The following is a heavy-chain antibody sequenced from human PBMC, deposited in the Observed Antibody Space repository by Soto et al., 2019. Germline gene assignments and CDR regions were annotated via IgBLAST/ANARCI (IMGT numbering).Heavy chain of an antibody. V-gene: IGHV3-23*01. CDR2: ISGSGGST. CDR1: GFTFSSYA. J-gene: IGHJ6*02. Sequence: EVQLLESGGGLVQPGGSLRLSCAASGFTFSSYAMSWVRQAPGKGLEWVSAISGSGGSTYYVDSVKGRFTISRDNSKNTLYLQMNSLRAEDTAVYYCAKRREYSGYDLGGMDVWGQGTTVTVSS. CDR3: AKRREYSGYDLGGMDV. D-gene: IGHD5-12*01.